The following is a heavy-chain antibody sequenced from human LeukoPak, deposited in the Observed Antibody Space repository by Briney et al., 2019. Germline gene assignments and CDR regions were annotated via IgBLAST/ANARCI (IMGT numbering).Heavy chain of an antibody. V-gene: IGHV3-23*01. CDR1: QFTFSLYA. D-gene: IGHD6-19*01. CDR2: QSSAGII. CDR3: AKDRSGSSSASWGASDI. J-gene: IGHJ3*02. Sequence: PGGSLRLSCAASQFTFSLYAMSWVRQAPGKGLELVAGQSSAGIIHYAGSGQGRFPISRDNSKNPLYLQMNNLRAEDTALYYCAKDRSGSSSASWGASDIWGRETMVTVSS.